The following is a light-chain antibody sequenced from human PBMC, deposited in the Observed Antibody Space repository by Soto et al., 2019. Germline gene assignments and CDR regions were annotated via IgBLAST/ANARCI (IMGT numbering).Light chain of an antibody. J-gene: IGKJ1*01. Sequence: EIVMTQSPATLSVSPGERATLSCRASQSVSRNLAWYQQQPGQAPRLLIDGASTRATGIPARFSGSGSGTEFTLTISSLQSEDFAVYYCQQYNNWPRTFGQGTKVDIK. CDR3: QQYNNWPRT. CDR2: GAS. V-gene: IGKV3-15*01. CDR1: QSVSRN.